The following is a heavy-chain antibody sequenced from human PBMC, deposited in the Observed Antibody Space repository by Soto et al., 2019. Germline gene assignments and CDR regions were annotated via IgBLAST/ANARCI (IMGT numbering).Heavy chain of an antibody. V-gene: IGHV3-23*01. Sequence: EVQLLESGGGLVQPGGSLRLSCAASGFTFSTYAMSWVRQAPGKGLEWVSAISGSGGSTYYADSVKGRFTISRDNSKNTLYLQMHSLRADDTAVYYCAKNWDTTSSSSSHWGQGTLVTVSS. D-gene: IGHD6-6*01. CDR3: AKNWDTTSSSSSH. J-gene: IGHJ4*02. CDR2: ISGSGGST. CDR1: GFTFSTYA.